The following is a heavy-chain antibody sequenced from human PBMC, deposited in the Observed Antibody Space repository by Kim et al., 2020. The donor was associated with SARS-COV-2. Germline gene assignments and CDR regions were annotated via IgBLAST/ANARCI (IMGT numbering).Heavy chain of an antibody. V-gene: IGHV1-18*01. CDR1: GYTFTSYG. Sequence: ASVKVSCKASGYTFTSYGISWVRQAPGQGLEWMGCISAYNGNTNYAQKLQGRVTMTTDTSTSTAYMELRSLRSDDTAVYYCARFVGVRNYYDSIDDRGKTRGTNSFDPEGQGPLVTVSA. CDR2: ISAYNGNT. CDR3: ARFVGVRNYYDSIDDRGKTRGTNSFDP. J-gene: IGHJ5*02. D-gene: IGHD3-22*01.